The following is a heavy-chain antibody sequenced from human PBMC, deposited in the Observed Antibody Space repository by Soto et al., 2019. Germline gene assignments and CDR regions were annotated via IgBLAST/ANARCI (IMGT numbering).Heavy chain of an antibody. CDR3: AKGVSQPKEYYFDD. V-gene: IGHV3-23*01. J-gene: IGHJ4*02. D-gene: IGHD2-2*01. CDR2: TSGSGGST. CDR1: GFTFTNYA. Sequence: EVQLLESGGGLVQPGGSLRLSCAASGFTFTNYAMGWIRQAPGKGLEWVSGTSGSGGSTHYADSVKGRFTISRDNSKSTLYLQMNSLRAEDTAVYYCAKGVSQPKEYYFDDWGQGTLVTVSS.